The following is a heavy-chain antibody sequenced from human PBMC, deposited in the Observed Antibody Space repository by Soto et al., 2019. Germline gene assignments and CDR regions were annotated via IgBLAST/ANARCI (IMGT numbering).Heavy chain of an antibody. CDR2: INASGGST. CDR1: GYTFTSYY. Sequence: ASVKVSCSASGYTFTSYYMHWLRRAPGEGLEGMGIINASGGSTSYAQKFKGRVTMTRDTSTSTVYMELRSLTSEDTAVYYCARDHGSWYIDYWGQGTLVTVSS. CDR3: ARDHGSWYIDY. V-gene: IGHV1-46*01. J-gene: IGHJ4*02. D-gene: IGHD6-13*01.